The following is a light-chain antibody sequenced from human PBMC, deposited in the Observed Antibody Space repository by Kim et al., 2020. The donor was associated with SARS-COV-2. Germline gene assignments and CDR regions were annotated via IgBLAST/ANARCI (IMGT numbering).Light chain of an antibody. V-gene: IGLV3-19*01. Sequence: SSELTQDPAVSVALGQTVRITCQGDSLRRYYASWYQQKPGQAPVLVIYGKSNRPSGIPDRFSGSSSGNTASLTITGAQAEDEADYYCNSRDSSGNHVVFG. CDR1: SLRRYY. J-gene: IGLJ2*01. CDR2: GKS. CDR3: NSRDSSGNHVV.